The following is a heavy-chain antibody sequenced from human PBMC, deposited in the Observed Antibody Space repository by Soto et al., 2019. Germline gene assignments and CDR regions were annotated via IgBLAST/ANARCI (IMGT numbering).Heavy chain of an antibody. J-gene: IGHJ5*02. Sequence: PGGSLRLSCAASGFTFSSYSMNWVRQAPGKGLEWVSYISSSSSTIYYADSVKGRFTISRDNSKNTLYLQMNSLRAEDTSVYYCAKARLYYYDSSGLDPWGQGTLVSVSS. CDR1: GFTFSSYS. CDR2: ISSSSSTI. V-gene: IGHV3-48*01. CDR3: AKARLYYYDSSGLDP. D-gene: IGHD3-22*01.